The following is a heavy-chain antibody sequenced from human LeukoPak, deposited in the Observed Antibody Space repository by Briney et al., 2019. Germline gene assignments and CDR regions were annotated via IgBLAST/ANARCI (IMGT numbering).Heavy chain of an antibody. CDR2: ISDSGGST. J-gene: IGHJ4*02. V-gene: IGHV3-23*01. Sequence: PGGTLRLSCAASGFTFSRYGMTWVRQAPGKGLEWVSTISDSGGSTYYADSVKGRFTISRDNSKNTLYLQMNSLRAEDTAIYYCATGAYFDHWGQGTLVTASS. CDR1: GFTFSRYG. CDR3: ATGAYFDH.